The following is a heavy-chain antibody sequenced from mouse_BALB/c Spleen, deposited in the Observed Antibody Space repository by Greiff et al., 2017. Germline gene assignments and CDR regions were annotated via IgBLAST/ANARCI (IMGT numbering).Heavy chain of an antibody. D-gene: IGHD2-5*01. CDR2: ISYSGST. CDR1: GYSITSDYA. J-gene: IGHJ2*01. CDR3: ARSRSNYYFDY. Sequence: EVQLQESGPGLVKPSQSLSLTCTVTGYSITSDYAWNWIRQFPGNKLEWMGYISYSGSTSYNPSLKSRISITRDTSKNQFFLQLNSVTTEDTATYYCARSRSNYYFDYWGQGTTLTVSS. V-gene: IGHV3-2*02.